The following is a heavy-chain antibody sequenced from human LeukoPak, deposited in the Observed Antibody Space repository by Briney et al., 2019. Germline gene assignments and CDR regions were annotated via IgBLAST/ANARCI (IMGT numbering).Heavy chain of an antibody. J-gene: IGHJ4*02. CDR3: TQLYCSSTSCYHFDY. CDR1: GFTFSSYA. Sequence: PGGSLRLSCAPSGFTFSSYAMHWVRQAPGKGLEWLAVISYDGSNKYYPDSVNGRFTISRDNSKNTLYLQMNSLRAEDTAVYYCTQLYCSSTSCYHFDYWGQGTLVTVSS. CDR2: ISYDGSNK. V-gene: IGHV3-30-3*01. D-gene: IGHD2-2*01.